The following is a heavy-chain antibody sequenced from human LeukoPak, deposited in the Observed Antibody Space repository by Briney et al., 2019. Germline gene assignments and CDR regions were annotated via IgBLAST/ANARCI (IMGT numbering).Heavy chain of an antibody. CDR3: ARGGGYGSGSHYYFDY. V-gene: IGHV3-7*01. CDR1: GFDFRNHW. D-gene: IGHD3-10*01. J-gene: IGHJ4*02. CDR2: IKEDGSEK. Sequence: PGGSLTLSCEASGFDFRNHWMKWIRQAPGKGLEWVAKIKEDGSEKYYVDSVEGRFTISRDNAKNSLYLQMHSLRAEDTAVYFCARGGGYGSGSHYYFDYWGQGTLVTVSS.